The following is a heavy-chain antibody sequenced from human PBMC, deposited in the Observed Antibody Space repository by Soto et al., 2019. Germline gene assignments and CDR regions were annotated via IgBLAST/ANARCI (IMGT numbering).Heavy chain of an antibody. J-gene: IGHJ4*02. V-gene: IGHV4-4*08. CDR2: VYNTRSN. CDR3: ARYRREAVAGYTRDN. D-gene: IGHD6-13*01. Sequence: LXLGCTVSVGPISSNSWTWIRQPPGKGQEWIRNVYNTRSNNYNPSLKSRVSISEATSKSQFSLNVNSMTAAETAVYYCARYRREAVAGYTRDNWGRGIWVTASS. CDR1: VGPISSNS.